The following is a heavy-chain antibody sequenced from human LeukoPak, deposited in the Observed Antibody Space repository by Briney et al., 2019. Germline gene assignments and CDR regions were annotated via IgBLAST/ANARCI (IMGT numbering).Heavy chain of an antibody. V-gene: IGHV3-30*02. CDR3: AKWAHRDSGSYYLNWFDP. CDR1: GFTFSSYG. D-gene: IGHD3-10*01. CDR2: IRYDGSNK. Sequence: GGSLRLSCAASGFTFSSYGMHWVRQAPGKGLEWVAFIRYDGSNKYYADSVKGRFTISRDNSKNTLYLQMNSLRAEDTAVYYCAKWAHRDSGSYYLNWFDPWGQGTLVTVSS. J-gene: IGHJ5*02.